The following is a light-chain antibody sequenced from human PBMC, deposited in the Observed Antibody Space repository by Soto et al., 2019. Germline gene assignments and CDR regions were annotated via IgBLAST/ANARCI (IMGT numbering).Light chain of an antibody. CDR1: SSDVGGYKY. CDR3: SSYGGTNNVV. CDR2: EVT. V-gene: IGLV2-8*01. Sequence: QSALTQPPSASGSPGQSVTLSCTGTSSDVGGYKYVSWYQHHPGKAPKVVIYEVTKRPSGVPDRVSGSQSGNTASLTVSGLQAEDEADYYCSSYGGTNNVVFGGGTKLTVL. J-gene: IGLJ2*01.